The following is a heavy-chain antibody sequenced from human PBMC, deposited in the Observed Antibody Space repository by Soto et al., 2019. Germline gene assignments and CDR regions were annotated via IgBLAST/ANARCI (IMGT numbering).Heavy chain of an antibody. CDR2: ISSSSSYT. CDR3: ARASCSSTSCYGWYFDL. Sequence: QVQLVESGGGLVKPGGSLRLSCAASGFTFSDYYMSWIRQAPGKGLEWVSYISSSSSYTNYADSVKGRFTISRDNAKNSLYLQMNSLRAEDTAVYDCARASCSSTSCYGWYFDLWGRGTLVTVSS. V-gene: IGHV3-11*06. J-gene: IGHJ2*01. D-gene: IGHD2-2*01. CDR1: GFTFSDYY.